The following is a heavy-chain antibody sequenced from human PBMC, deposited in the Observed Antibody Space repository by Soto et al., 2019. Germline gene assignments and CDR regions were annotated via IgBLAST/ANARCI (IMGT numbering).Heavy chain of an antibody. J-gene: IGHJ4*02. V-gene: IGHV3-33*01. D-gene: IGHD6-19*01. CDR2: IWYDGSNK. CDR3: ARDLSTGVQWLVFDY. CDR1: GFTFSSYG. Sequence: QGGSLRLSCAASGFTFSSYGMHWVRQAPGKGLEWVAVIWYDGSNKYYADSVKGRFTISRDNSKNTLYLQMNSLRAEDTAVYYCARDLSTGVQWLVFDYWGQGTLVTVSS.